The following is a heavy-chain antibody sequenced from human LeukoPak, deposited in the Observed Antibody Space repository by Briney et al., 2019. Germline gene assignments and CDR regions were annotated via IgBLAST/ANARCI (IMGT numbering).Heavy chain of an antibody. CDR3: ARDPIGWYFDL. V-gene: IGHV4-4*07. J-gene: IGHJ2*01. CDR1: GGSVTSNY. Sequence: PSETLSLTCTVSGGSVTSNYWSWIRQPAGKGLEWIGRIYTSGNTYYNPSLKSRVTMSLDTSKNQFSLRLTSVTAADTDLYYCARDPIGWYFDLWGRGTLVIVSS. CDR2: IYTSGNT.